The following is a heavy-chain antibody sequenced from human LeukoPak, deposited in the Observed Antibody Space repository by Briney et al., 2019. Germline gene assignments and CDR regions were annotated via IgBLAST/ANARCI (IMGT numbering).Heavy chain of an antibody. CDR2: ISSSSSHM. J-gene: IGHJ1*01. D-gene: IGHD1-26*01. Sequence: KPGGSLRLSCAASGFSFNSYSMYWVRQAPGKGLEWVSSISSSSSHMFYADSVKGRFNISRDNANNSLYLQMNSLRAEDTAVYYCVRDSGSSYGYYFLHWGQGTLVTVSS. CDR3: VRDSGSSYGYYFLH. V-gene: IGHV3-21*01. CDR1: GFSFNSYS.